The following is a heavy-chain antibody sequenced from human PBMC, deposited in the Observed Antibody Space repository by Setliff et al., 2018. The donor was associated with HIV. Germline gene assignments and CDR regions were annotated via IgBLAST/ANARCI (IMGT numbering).Heavy chain of an antibody. CDR2: IYSSGTK. CDR3: ARAGGARRYYYYYMDV. J-gene: IGHJ6*03. CDR1: GGSISSGGYY. V-gene: IGHV4-31*03. Sequence: SETLSLTCTVSGGSISSGGYYWSWIRQHPGKGLEWIGYIYSSGTKYYNPSLKSRLAISLDTSKNQFSLKLSSVTAADTAVYYCARAGGARRYYYYYMDVWGKGTTVTVSS. D-gene: IGHD1-26*01.